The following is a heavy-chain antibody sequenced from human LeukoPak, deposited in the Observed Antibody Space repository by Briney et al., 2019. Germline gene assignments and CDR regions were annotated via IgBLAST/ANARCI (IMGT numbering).Heavy chain of an antibody. D-gene: IGHD4-17*01. J-gene: IGHJ4*02. CDR2: ISTSSTTI. CDR3: ASLNGDYDDY. V-gene: IGHV3-48*01. Sequence: GGSLRLSCAASGFTFSSYSMNWVRQAPGKGLEWISYISTSSTTIYDADSVKGRFTISRDNAKNSLYLQMNSLRAEDTAVYYCASLNGDYDDYWGQGTLVTVSS. CDR1: GFTFSSYS.